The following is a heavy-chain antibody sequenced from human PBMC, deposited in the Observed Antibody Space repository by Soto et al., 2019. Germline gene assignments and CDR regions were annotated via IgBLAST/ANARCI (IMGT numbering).Heavy chain of an antibody. CDR2: ISGSGGST. J-gene: IGHJ3*02. D-gene: IGHD3-10*01. CDR3: AKGGLLWFGGSAFDI. Sequence: EVQLLEAGGDLVQPGGSLRLSCAASGFTFSSYAMSWVRQAPGKGLEWVSAISGSGGSTYYADSVKGRFTISRDNSKNTLYLQMNSLRAEDTDVYYCAKGGLLWFGGSAFDIWGQGTMVTVSS. V-gene: IGHV3-23*01. CDR1: GFTFSSYA.